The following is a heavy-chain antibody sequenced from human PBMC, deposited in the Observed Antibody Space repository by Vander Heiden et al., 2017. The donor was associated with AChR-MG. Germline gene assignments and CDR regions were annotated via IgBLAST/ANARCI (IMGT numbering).Heavy chain of an antibody. Sequence: QVHLVESGRDLVKPGGSLRLSCAASGFTFTDYYMSWIRQAPGKGLEWVSYMSSSSSHTNYADSVKGRFTISRDNAKNSLYLQMNSLRAEDTAVYYCARDLVRGYSYGTKTSFDYWGQGTLVTVSS. V-gene: IGHV3-11*06. CDR1: GFTFTDYY. D-gene: IGHD5-18*01. CDR3: ARDLVRGYSYGTKTSFDY. CDR2: MSSSSSHT. J-gene: IGHJ4*02.